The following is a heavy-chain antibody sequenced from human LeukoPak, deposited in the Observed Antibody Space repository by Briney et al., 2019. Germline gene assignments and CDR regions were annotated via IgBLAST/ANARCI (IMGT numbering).Heavy chain of an antibody. Sequence: TGGSLRLSCAASGFTFSSYSMNWVRQAPGKGLEWVSYISSSSSTIYYADSVKGRFTISRDNAKNSLYLQMNSLRAEDTAVYYCARDSRHSGSYYFDYWGQGTLVTVSS. D-gene: IGHD1-26*01. CDR2: ISSSSSTI. CDR1: GFTFSSYS. CDR3: ARDSRHSGSYYFDY. J-gene: IGHJ4*02. V-gene: IGHV3-48*04.